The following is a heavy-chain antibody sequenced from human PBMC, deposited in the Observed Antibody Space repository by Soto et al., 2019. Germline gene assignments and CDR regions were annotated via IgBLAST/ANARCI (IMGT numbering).Heavy chain of an antibody. J-gene: IGHJ4*02. Sequence: QVQLVESGGGVVQPGRSLRLSCAASGFTFSSYGMHWVRQAPGKGLEWVAVIWYDGSNKYYADSVKGRFTISRDNSKNTLYLQMNSLRAEDTGVYYCARGVTPVGGGLGGYWGQGTLVTVSS. CDR2: IWYDGSNK. V-gene: IGHV3-33*01. CDR3: ARGVTPVGGGLGGY. D-gene: IGHD1-26*01. CDR1: GFTFSSYG.